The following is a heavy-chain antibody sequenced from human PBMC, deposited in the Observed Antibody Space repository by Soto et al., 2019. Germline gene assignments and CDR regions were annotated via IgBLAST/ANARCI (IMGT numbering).Heavy chain of an antibody. V-gene: IGHV3-23*01. Sequence: PGGSLRLSYAAAGFTFSSYGMSWVRQAPGKGLEWVSSISGSGGSPYYADSVQGRFTISRDNYKNTVSLQMNSLRAEDTATYYCAKARCSGDTCYVPDYWGHGTLVTVSS. CDR3: AKARCSGDTCYVPDY. J-gene: IGHJ4*01. CDR2: ISGSGGSP. D-gene: IGHD2-15*01. CDR1: GFTFSSYG.